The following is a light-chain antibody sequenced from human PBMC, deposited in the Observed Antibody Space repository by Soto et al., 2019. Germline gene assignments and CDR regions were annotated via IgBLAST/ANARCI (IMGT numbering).Light chain of an antibody. CDR3: QQCYMGWT. CDR2: DAS. Sequence: DIQMTQSPSTLSASVGDRVTITCRASQSIGRFLAWYQHQPGKAPKLLIYDASTLESGVPSGFSGTGSGTEFTFSITSLQPEDFGTYYCQQCYMGWTFGQGTKVDFK. J-gene: IGKJ1*01. CDR1: QSIGRF. V-gene: IGKV1-5*01.